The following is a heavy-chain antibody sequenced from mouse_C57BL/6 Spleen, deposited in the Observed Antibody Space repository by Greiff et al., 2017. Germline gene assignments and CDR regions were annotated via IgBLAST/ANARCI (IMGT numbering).Heavy chain of an antibody. CDR1: GYTFTSYW. D-gene: IGHD2-14*01. V-gene: IGHV1-69*01. CDR2: IDPSDSYT. CDR3: ARGTGGFDY. Sequence: QVQLKQPGAELVMPGASVKLSCKASGYTFTSYWMHWVKQRPGQGLEWIGEIDPSDSYTNYNQKFKGKSTLTVDKSSSTAYMQLSSLTSEDSAVYYCARGTGGFDYWGQGTTLTVSS. J-gene: IGHJ2*01.